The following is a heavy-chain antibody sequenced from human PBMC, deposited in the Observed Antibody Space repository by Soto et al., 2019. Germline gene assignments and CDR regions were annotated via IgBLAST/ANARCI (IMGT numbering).Heavy chain of an antibody. V-gene: IGHV1-3*01. J-gene: IGHJ6*02. CDR2: INAGNGNT. CDR3: ARVSIFGVPAGDYYGMDV. Sequence: ASVKVSCKASGYTFTSYAMHWVRQAPGQRLEWMGWINAGNGNTKYSQKFQGRVTITRDTSASTAYMGLSSLRSEDTAVYYCARVSIFGVPAGDYYGMDVWGQGTTVTVSS. CDR1: GYTFTSYA. D-gene: IGHD3-3*01.